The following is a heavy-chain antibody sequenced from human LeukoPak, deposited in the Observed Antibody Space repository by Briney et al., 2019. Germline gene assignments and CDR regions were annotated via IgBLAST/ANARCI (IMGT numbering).Heavy chain of an antibody. CDR3: ARVRDCGGGSCFSYLDY. V-gene: IGHV3-74*01. CDR2: INGDESST. D-gene: IGHD2-15*01. Sequence: GGSLRLSCAASGFTFRSYYMHWVRQVPGKGLVWVSRINGDESSTTYADSVKGRFTISRDNAKNTLYLQMNTLRAEDTAVYYCARVRDCGGGSCFSYLDYWGQGTLVTVSS. CDR1: GFTFRSYY. J-gene: IGHJ4*02.